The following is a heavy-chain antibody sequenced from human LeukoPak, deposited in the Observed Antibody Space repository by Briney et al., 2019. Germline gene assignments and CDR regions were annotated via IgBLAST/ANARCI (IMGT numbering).Heavy chain of an antibody. V-gene: IGHV4-59*01. Sequence: SETLSLTCTVSGGSISSYYWSWIRQTPGKGLEWIGYMYSSESTKYNPSLKSRVTISVDTSRNQFSLKVTSVTAADTAVYYCARGSPLDWYFDLWGRGTLVIVSS. CDR1: GGSISSYY. CDR3: ARGSPLDWYFDL. J-gene: IGHJ2*01. CDR2: MYSSEST.